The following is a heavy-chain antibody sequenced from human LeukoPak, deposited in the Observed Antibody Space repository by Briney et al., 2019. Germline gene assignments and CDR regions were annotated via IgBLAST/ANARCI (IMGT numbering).Heavy chain of an antibody. Sequence: SVKVSCKASGYTFTSYGISWVRQAPGQGLEWMGWISAYNGNTNYAQKLQGRVTMTTDTSTSTAYMQLRSLRSDDTAVYYCARDRAPRITIFGVVPFDYWGQGTLVTVSS. CDR1: GYTFTSYG. CDR3: ARDRAPRITIFGVVPFDY. CDR2: ISAYNGNT. V-gene: IGHV1-18*01. D-gene: IGHD3-3*01. J-gene: IGHJ4*02.